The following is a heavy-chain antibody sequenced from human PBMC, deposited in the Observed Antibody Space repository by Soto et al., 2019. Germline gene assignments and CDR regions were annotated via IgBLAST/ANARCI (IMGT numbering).Heavy chain of an antibody. CDR3: TVSPGY. Sequence: EVQLVESGGGLVKPGGSLRLSCAASGFSFNNAWMNWFRQIPGKGLEWVGRIKSNTDGGTTDYAAPVKGRFTISRDDSKNTLYLQMNSLQTEDTGVYYCTVSPGYWGRGTLVTVSS. J-gene: IGHJ4*02. CDR1: GFSFNNAW. CDR2: IKSNTDGGTT. V-gene: IGHV3-15*07.